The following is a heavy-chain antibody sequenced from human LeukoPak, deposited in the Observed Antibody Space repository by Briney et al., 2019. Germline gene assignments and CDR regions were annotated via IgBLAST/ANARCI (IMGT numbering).Heavy chain of an antibody. D-gene: IGHD6-6*01. V-gene: IGHV1-69*05. CDR2: IIPIFGTA. Sequence: ASVKVSCKASGGTFSSYAISWVRQAPGQGLEWMGGIIPIFGTANYAQKFQGRVTITTDESTSTAYMELSSLRSEDTAVYYCASSSGIAALIAPDNWFDPWGQGTLVTVSS. CDR1: GGTFSSYA. CDR3: ASSSGIAALIAPDNWFDP. J-gene: IGHJ5*02.